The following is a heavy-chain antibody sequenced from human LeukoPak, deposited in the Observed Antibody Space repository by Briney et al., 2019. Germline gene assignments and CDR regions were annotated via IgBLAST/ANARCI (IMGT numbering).Heavy chain of an antibody. CDR2: ISAYNGNI. J-gene: IGHJ4*02. CDR1: GYTFSSYG. V-gene: IGHV1-18*01. D-gene: IGHD3-10*01. Sequence: ASVKVSCKASGYTFSSYGISWVRQAPGQGLEWMGWISAYNGNINYRLKLQGRVTMTTDTSTSTAYMDLRSLRSDDTAIYYCARDSPDGSGTYYNDSPDYWGQGTLVTVSS. CDR3: ARDSPDGSGTYYNDSPDY.